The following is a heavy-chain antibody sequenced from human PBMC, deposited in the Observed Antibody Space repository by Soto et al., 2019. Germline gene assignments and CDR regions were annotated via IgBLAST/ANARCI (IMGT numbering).Heavy chain of an antibody. Sequence: ASVKVSCKASGYTFTSYAMHWVRQAPGQRLEWMGWINAGNGNTKYSQKFQGRVTITRDTSASTAYMELSSLRSEDTAVYYCARANPPMVRGVVAMFDPWGQGTLVTVSS. D-gene: IGHD3-10*01. V-gene: IGHV1-3*01. CDR1: GYTFTSYA. CDR2: INAGNGNT. CDR3: ARANPPMVRGVVAMFDP. J-gene: IGHJ5*02.